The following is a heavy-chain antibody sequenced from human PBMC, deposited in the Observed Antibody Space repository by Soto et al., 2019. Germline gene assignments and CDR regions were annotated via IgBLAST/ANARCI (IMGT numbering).Heavy chain of an antibody. Sequence: QVQLQESGPGLVKPSEPLSLTCTVSGGSVSSGSYYWSWLRQPPGKGLEWIGYIYYSGSTHYNPSLKSRGTIPVDTSKIQWSQTLSSVTAADTAVYYCARGHPSLYGSGSHLPVNDYWGEGPLVTVSS. J-gene: IGHJ4*02. CDR1: GGSVSSGSYY. D-gene: IGHD3-10*01. V-gene: IGHV4-61*01. CDR3: ARGHPSLYGSGSHLPVNDY. CDR2: IYYSGST.